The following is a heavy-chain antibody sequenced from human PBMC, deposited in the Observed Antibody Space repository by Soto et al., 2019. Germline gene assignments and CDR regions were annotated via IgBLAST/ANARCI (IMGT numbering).Heavy chain of an antibody. CDR3: ARVGGVGAPPGTDF. CDR2: VIPILGQA. D-gene: IGHD1-26*01. Sequence: QLVQSGAEVKKPGSSVKISCKASGGTFSSYVISWLRQAPGQGLERMGGVIPILGQAYYAPNLQGRVTISADGSTRTAYMELNRLTSADTAVYFCARVGGVGAPPGTDFWGQGTLVTVSS. V-gene: IGHV1-69*01. CDR1: GGTFSSYV. J-gene: IGHJ4*02.